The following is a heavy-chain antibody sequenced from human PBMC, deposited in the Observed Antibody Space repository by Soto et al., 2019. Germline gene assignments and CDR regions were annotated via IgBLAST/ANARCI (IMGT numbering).Heavy chain of an antibody. D-gene: IGHD6-13*01. CDR2: ISPILGIA. CDR1: GYTFTSYG. Sequence: GASVKVSCKASGYTFTSYGISWVRQAPGQGLEWMGRISPILGIANYAQKFQGRVTITADKSTSTAYMELSSLRSEDTAVYYCAREDPGSYSSSFWGQGTLVTVSS. J-gene: IGHJ4*02. V-gene: IGHV1-69*04. CDR3: AREDPGSYSSSF.